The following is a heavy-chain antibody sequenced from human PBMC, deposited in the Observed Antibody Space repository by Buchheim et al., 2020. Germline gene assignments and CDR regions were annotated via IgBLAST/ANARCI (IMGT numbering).Heavy chain of an antibody. J-gene: IGHJ6*02. CDR3: ARTNYDIWSYYYYGMDV. V-gene: IGHV3-48*03. CDR1: GFTFSSYE. D-gene: IGHD3-3*01. CDR2: ISSSGSTI. Sequence: EVQLVESGGGLVQPGGSLRLSCAASGFTFSSYEMNWVRQAPGKGLEWVSYISSSGSTIYYADSVKGRFTISSDNAKNSLYLQMYSLRAEDTAVYYCARTNYDIWSYYYYGMDVWGQGTT.